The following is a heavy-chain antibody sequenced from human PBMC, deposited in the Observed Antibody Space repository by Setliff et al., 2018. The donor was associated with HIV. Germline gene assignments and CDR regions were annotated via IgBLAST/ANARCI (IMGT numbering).Heavy chain of an antibody. Sequence: ASVKVSCKASADTFTNCLINWVRQAPGQGLEWMGWINTDSGTPTYAQAFTGRFVFSLDTSVSTAYLQISTLKAEDTAVYYCARLRAYYGSGLMDVWGEGTTVTVSS. CDR2: INTDSGTP. J-gene: IGHJ6*03. D-gene: IGHD3-10*01. CDR1: ADTFTNCL. V-gene: IGHV7-4-1*02. CDR3: ARLRAYYGSGLMDV.